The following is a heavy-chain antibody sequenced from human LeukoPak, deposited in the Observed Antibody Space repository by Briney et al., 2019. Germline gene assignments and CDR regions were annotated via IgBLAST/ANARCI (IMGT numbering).Heavy chain of an antibody. CDR1: GGSFSGYY. D-gene: IGHD6-6*01. Sequence: SETLSLTCAVYGGSFSGYYWSWIRQPPGKGLEWIGEINHSGSTSYNPSLKSRVTISVDTSKNQFSLKLSSVTAADTAVYYCARGYSSSSYYYYMDVWGKGTTVTVSS. CDR3: ARGYSSSSYYYYMDV. J-gene: IGHJ6*03. V-gene: IGHV4-34*01. CDR2: INHSGST.